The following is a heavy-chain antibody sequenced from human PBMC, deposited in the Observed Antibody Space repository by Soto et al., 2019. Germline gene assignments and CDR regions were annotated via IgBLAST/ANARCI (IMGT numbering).Heavy chain of an antibody. CDR3: ARVAGSGWYDA. CDR1: GGSISSGYYY. V-gene: IGHV4-30-4*01. D-gene: IGHD6-19*01. J-gene: IGHJ5*02. Sequence: SETLSLTCSVSGGSISSGYYYWSWIRQPPGKGLEWIGNIYYSGNTYYNPSLKSRVTISLDLSKNQFSLNLNSVTAADTAVYYCARVAGSGWYDAWGQGTLVTVSS. CDR2: IYYSGNT.